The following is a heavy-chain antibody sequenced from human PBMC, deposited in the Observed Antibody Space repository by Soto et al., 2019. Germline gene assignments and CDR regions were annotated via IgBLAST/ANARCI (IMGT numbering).Heavy chain of an antibody. J-gene: IGHJ5*02. CDR2: ISTSGST. CDR3: ARDLAGNNWFDP. V-gene: IGHV4-4*07. Sequence: WTWIRQPAGKGLEWIGRISTSGSTNYSPSLKSRVTLSVDTSKNQFSLRLTSVTAAATAVYYCARDLAGNNWFDPWGQGTLVTVSS. D-gene: IGHD1-1*01.